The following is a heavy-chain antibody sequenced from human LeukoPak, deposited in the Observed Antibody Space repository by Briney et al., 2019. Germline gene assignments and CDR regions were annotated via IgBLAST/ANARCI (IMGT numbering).Heavy chain of an antibody. CDR2: IYYSGST. V-gene: IGHV4-59*01. D-gene: IGHD1-7*01. J-gene: IGHJ6*02. Sequence: SETLSLTCTVSGGSISSYYWSWIRQPPGKGLEWIGYIYYSGSTNYNTSLKSRVTISVDTSKNQFSLKLSSVTAADTAVYYCARDNWNYGSSMDVWGQGTTVTVSS. CDR3: ARDNWNYGSSMDV. CDR1: GGSISSYY.